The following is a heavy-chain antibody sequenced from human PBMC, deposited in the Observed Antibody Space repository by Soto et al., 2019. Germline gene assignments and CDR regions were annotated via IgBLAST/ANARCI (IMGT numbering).Heavy chain of an antibody. CDR2: IDPSRGST. D-gene: IGHD2-21*01. Sequence: QDQLVQSGAEVKKPGASVKVSCEASGYIFTNYWICWVRLAPGQGLEWMGIIDPSRGSTTYAPKFQGRITMTRDTAAYTAYMELSSLRSEDTAVYYCAVCGGNMPPYPYTGLDVWGQGTTVIVSS. CDR1: GYIFTNYW. CDR3: AVCGGNMPPYPYTGLDV. V-gene: IGHV1-46*01. J-gene: IGHJ6*02.